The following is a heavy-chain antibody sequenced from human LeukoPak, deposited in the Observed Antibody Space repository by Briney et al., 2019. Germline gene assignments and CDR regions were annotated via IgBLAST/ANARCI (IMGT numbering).Heavy chain of an antibody. CDR3: ARAFPRIPVVTLFDY. Sequence: PSETLSLTCTVSGGSISSGGYYWSWIRQPPGKGLEWIGYIYHSGSTYYNPSLKSRVTISVDRSKNRFSLKLSSVTAADTAVYYCARAFPRIPVVTLFDYWGQGTLVTVSS. J-gene: IGHJ4*02. D-gene: IGHD4-23*01. CDR2: IYHSGST. CDR1: GGSISSGGYY. V-gene: IGHV4-30-2*01.